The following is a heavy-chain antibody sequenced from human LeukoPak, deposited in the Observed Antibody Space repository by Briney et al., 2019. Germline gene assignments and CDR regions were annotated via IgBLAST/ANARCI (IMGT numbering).Heavy chain of an antibody. J-gene: IGHJ3*01. CDR1: GFTFSSYS. CDR3: AKDPNGDYVGAFDS. CDR2: ISSSSSYI. V-gene: IGHV3-21*04. D-gene: IGHD4-17*01. Sequence: GGSLRLSCAASGFTFSSYSMNWVRQAPGKGLEWVSSISSSSSYIYYADSVKGRFTISRDNAKNSLYLQMNSLRAGDTAVYYCAKDPNGDYVGAFDSWGQGTLVTVSS.